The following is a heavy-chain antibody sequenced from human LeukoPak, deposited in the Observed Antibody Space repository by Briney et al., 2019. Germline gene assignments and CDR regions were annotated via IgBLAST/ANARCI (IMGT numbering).Heavy chain of an antibody. D-gene: IGHD3-10*01. J-gene: IGHJ4*02. CDR3: AKDINVLLWFGPHY. V-gene: IGHV3-30*18. Sequence: GGSLRLSCAASGFTFSSYGMHWVRQAPGKGVEGVAVISYDGSNKYYADSVKGRFTISRDNSKNTLYLQMNSLRAEDTAAYYCAKDINVLLWFGPHYWGQGTLVTVSS. CDR1: GFTFSSYG. CDR2: ISYDGSNK.